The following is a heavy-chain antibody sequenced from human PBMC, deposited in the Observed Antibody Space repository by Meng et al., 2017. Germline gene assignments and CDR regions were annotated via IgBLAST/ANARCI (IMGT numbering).Heavy chain of an antibody. V-gene: IGHV4-34*01. CDR1: GGSFSGDY. CDR3: ARGVQCSTSCYIDY. Sequence: QVQLQQGGEGLLTPSETLAPTCAVYGGSFSGDYWSWIRQPPGKGLEWIGEINHSGSTNYNPSLKSRVTISVDTSKNQFSLKLSSVTAADTAVYYCARGVQCSTSCYIDYWGQGTLVTVSS. D-gene: IGHD2-2*02. J-gene: IGHJ4*02. CDR2: INHSGST.